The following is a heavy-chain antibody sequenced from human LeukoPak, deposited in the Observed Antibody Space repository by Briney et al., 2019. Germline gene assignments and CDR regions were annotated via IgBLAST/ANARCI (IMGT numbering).Heavy chain of an antibody. CDR2: ISSSGSTI. V-gene: IGHV3-11*01. CDR1: GFTFSDYY. Sequence: GGSLRLSCAASGFTFSDYYMSWIRQAPGKGLEWVSYISSSGSTIYYADSVKGRFTISRDNAKNSLYLQMNSLRAEDTAVYYCARPRSRGKPSHYGMDVWGQGTTVTVSS. J-gene: IGHJ6*02. CDR3: ARPRSRGKPSHYGMDV. D-gene: IGHD3-10*01.